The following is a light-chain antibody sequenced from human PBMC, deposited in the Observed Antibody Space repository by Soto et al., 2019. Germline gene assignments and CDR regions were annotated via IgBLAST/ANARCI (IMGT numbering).Light chain of an antibody. CDR2: EVS. V-gene: IGLV2-8*01. CDR3: SSYAGRTLYV. CDR1: SGYVGGYNY. J-gene: IGLJ1*01. Sequence: SVLAQPPSASGSPGQSVXISCTGTSGYVGGYNYVCPXQQHPGKARKLMIHEVSKRPSGGTDRFSCSKSGNTASLTVSGLQPEDEAEYYCSSYAGRTLYVCGTGTKVTVL.